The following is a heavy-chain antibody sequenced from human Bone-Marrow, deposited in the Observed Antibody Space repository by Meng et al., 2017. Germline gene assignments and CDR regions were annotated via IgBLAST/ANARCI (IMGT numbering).Heavy chain of an antibody. CDR1: GFTFDDYG. V-gene: IGHV3-23*01. D-gene: IGHD3-22*01. CDR2: ISGSGGST. Sequence: GESLKISCAASGFTFDDYGMSWVRQAPGKGLEWVSAISGSGGSTYYADSVKGRFTISRDNSKNTLYLQMNSLRAEDTAVYYCAKDRATMIVVANFDYWGQGTLVTVSS. CDR3: AKDRATMIVVANFDY. J-gene: IGHJ4*02.